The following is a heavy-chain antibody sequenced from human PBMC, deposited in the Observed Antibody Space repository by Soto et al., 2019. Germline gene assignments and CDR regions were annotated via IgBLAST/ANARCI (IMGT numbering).Heavy chain of an antibody. D-gene: IGHD3-9*01. CDR2: IKQDGSEK. V-gene: IGHV3-7*03. CDR1: GFTFTGYW. CDR3: ARETTGTGDY. Sequence: WGSLRLSCSASGFTFTGYWMSWGRQAPGKGLEWVANIKQDGSEKYYVDSVKGRFTISRDNTKNSLYLQMNSLRAEDTAVYFCARETTGTGDYWGRGTLVTVSS. J-gene: IGHJ4*02.